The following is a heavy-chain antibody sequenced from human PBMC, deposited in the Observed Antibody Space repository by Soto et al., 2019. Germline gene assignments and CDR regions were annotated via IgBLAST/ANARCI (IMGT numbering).Heavy chain of an antibody. CDR2: ISGSGGST. V-gene: IGHV3-23*01. Sequence: GGSPRLSCAASGFTFSSYAMSWVRQAPGKGLEWVSAISGSGGSTYYADSVKGRFTISRDNSKNTLYLQMNSLRAEDTAVYYCADDRWLAGTLGAFDIWGQGTMVTVSS. D-gene: IGHD6-19*01. CDR3: ADDRWLAGTLGAFDI. CDR1: GFTFSSYA. J-gene: IGHJ3*02.